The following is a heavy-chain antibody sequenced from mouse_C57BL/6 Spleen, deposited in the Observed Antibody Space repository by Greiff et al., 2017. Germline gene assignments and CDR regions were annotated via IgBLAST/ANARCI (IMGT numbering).Heavy chain of an antibody. D-gene: IGHD3-2*02. CDR1: GYTFTSYW. CDR3: ARGGTAQASWFAY. Sequence: VQLQQPGAELVRPGSSVKLSCKASGYTFTSYWMHWVKQRPIQGLEWIGNIDPSDSETHYNQKFKDKATLTVEKSSSTAYMQLSSLTSEDSAVYYCARGGTAQASWFAYWGQGTLVTVSA. J-gene: IGHJ3*01. V-gene: IGHV1-52*01. CDR2: IDPSDSET.